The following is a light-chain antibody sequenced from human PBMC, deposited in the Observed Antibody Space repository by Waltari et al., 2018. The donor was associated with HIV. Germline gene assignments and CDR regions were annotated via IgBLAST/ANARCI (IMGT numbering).Light chain of an antibody. Sequence: QSALTQPPSASGSPGQSVTIPCTGTRSAVVGYDSVSWYQHHPGKVPRLIMYEGSKRPSGVPDRFSGFKSGNTASLTVSGLQAEDEADYYCTSYAGSGEYVFGTGTKVTVL. CDR3: TSYAGSGEYV. CDR2: EGS. J-gene: IGLJ1*01. V-gene: IGLV2-8*01. CDR1: RSAVVGYDS.